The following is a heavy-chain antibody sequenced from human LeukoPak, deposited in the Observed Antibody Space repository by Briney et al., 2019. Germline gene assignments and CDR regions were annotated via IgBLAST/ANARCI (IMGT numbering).Heavy chain of an antibody. D-gene: IGHD4-23*01. V-gene: IGHV4-59*01. CDR3: ARMESTVVTPYHYYGMDV. Sequence: SETLSLTCTVSGGSISSYYWSWIRQPPGKGLGWIGYIYYSGSTNYHPSLKSRVTISVDTSKNQFSLKLNSVTAADKAVYYCARMESTVVTPYHYYGMDVWGQGTTVTVSS. J-gene: IGHJ6*02. CDR2: IYYSGST. CDR1: GGSISSYY.